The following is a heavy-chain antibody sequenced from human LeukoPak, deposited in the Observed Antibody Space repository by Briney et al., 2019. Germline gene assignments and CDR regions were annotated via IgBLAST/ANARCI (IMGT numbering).Heavy chain of an antibody. D-gene: IGHD6-13*01. CDR1: GFTFGDYA. Sequence: GRSLRLSCAASGFTFGDYAMHWVRQAPGKGLEWVSGISWNSGSIGYADSVKGRFTISRDNAKNSLYLQMNSLRAEDTALYYCAKDIGYSSSWYNNAFDIWGQGTMVTVSS. V-gene: IGHV3-9*01. J-gene: IGHJ3*02. CDR2: ISWNSGSI. CDR3: AKDIGYSSSWYNNAFDI.